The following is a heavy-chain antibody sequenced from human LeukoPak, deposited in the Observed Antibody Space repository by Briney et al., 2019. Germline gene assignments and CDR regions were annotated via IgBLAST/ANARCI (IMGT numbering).Heavy chain of an antibody. D-gene: IGHD6-13*01. Sequence: SETLSLTCAVYGGSFSGYYWSWIRQPPGKGLEWIGEINHSASTNYNPSLKSRVTISVDTSKNQFSLKLSSVTAADTAVYYCASRVGDDYSSSWYTNWGQGTLVTVSS. CDR2: INHSAST. J-gene: IGHJ4*02. V-gene: IGHV4-34*01. CDR1: GGSFSGYY. CDR3: ASRVGDDYSSSWYTN.